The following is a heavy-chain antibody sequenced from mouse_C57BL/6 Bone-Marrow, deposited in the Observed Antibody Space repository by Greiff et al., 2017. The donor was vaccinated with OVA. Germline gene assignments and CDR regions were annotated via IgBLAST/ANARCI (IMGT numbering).Heavy chain of an antibody. D-gene: IGHD2-1*01. CDR1: GYTFTSYW. Sequence: VQLQQSGAELAKPGASVKLSCKASGYTFTSYWMHWVKQRPGQGLEWIGRIDPEDGDTEYAPKFQGKATMTADTSSNTAYLQLSSLTSEDTAVYYCTTSLYYATGGQGTTLTVSS. CDR3: TTSLYYAT. CDR2: IDPEDGDT. J-gene: IGHJ2*01. V-gene: IGHV14-1*01.